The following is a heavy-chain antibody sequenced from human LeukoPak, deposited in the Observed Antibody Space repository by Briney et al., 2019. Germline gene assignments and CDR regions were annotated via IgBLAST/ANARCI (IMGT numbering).Heavy chain of an antibody. Sequence: HTGGSLRLSCAASGFTFSSYGMHWVRQAPGKGLEWVAFIRYDGSNKYYADSVKGRFTISRDNSKNTLYLQMNSLRAEDTAVYYCAKDLAARTGDTNWGQGTLVTVSS. CDR1: GFTFSSYG. CDR2: IRYDGSNK. J-gene: IGHJ4*02. D-gene: IGHD2-21*02. CDR3: AKDLAARTGDTN. V-gene: IGHV3-30*02.